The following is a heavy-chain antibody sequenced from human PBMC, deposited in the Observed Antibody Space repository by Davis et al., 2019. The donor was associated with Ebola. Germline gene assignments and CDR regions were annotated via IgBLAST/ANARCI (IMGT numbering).Heavy chain of an antibody. J-gene: IGHJ4*02. D-gene: IGHD3-16*01. CDR3: AREITDYIWGSYKNYFDY. CDR1: NYTFTSHG. Sequence: AASVKVSCKTSNYTFTSHGLSWVRQAPGQGVEWMGGISAYNGYTNYAHSIQGRVTMNTDTSTSTAYMELSSLRSEETAVYYCAREITDYIWGSYKNYFDYWGKGTLVTVSS. V-gene: IGHV1-18*01. CDR2: ISAYNGYT.